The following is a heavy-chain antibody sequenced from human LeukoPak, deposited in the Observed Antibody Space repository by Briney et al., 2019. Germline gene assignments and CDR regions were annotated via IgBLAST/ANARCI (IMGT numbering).Heavy chain of an antibody. Sequence: PGGSLRLSCAASGFTFSSYWMHWVRQAPGKGLVWVSRINSDGSSTSYADSVKGRFTISRDNAKNTLYLQMNSLRAEDTAVYCCAKDQNDFWSGYPVFYYYYYGMDVWGQGTTVTVSS. CDR2: INSDGSST. CDR3: AKDQNDFWSGYPVFYYYYYGMDV. V-gene: IGHV3-74*01. D-gene: IGHD3-3*01. CDR1: GFTFSSYW. J-gene: IGHJ6*02.